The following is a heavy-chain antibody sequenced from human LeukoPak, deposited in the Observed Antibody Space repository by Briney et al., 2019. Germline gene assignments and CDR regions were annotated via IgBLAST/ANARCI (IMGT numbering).Heavy chain of an antibody. CDR1: GFNFSMYW. CDR2: INNDGSST. V-gene: IGHV3-74*01. Sequence: GGSLRLSCAASGFNFSMYWMHWVRQAPGKGLVWVSRINNDGSSTNYADSVKGRFTISRDNAKNTLYLQMNSLRVEDTAVYYGARAYCSGGSCPYWYFDLWGRGTLVTVSS. J-gene: IGHJ2*01. CDR3: ARAYCSGGSCPYWYFDL. D-gene: IGHD2-15*01.